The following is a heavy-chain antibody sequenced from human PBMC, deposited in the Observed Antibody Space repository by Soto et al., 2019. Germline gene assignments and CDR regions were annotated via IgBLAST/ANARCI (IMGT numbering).Heavy chain of an antibody. Sequence: PSETLSLTCTVSGGSLSSYYWNWIRQSPGKGLENLGYIYYSDSTNYNPSFMSRITISVDTSRNQFSLTLSSMTAADTAVYYCARDVLYSTSRIDSWGQGTLVTSPQ. V-gene: IGHV4-59*12. D-gene: IGHD6-6*01. J-gene: IGHJ4*02. CDR1: GGSLSSYY. CDR3: ARDVLYSTSRIDS. CDR2: IYYSDST.